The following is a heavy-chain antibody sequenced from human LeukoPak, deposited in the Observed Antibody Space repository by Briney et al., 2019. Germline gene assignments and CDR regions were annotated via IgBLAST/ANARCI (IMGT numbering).Heavy chain of an antibody. Sequence: GGSLRLSCAASGFTFSSYEMNWVRQAPGKGLEWVSYISSSSSTIYYADSVKGRFTISRDNAKNSLYLQMNSLRAEDTAVYYCAREGVITFDYWGQGTLVTVSS. V-gene: IGHV3-48*01. D-gene: IGHD3-22*01. CDR3: AREGVITFDY. CDR2: ISSSSSTI. CDR1: GFTFSSYE. J-gene: IGHJ4*02.